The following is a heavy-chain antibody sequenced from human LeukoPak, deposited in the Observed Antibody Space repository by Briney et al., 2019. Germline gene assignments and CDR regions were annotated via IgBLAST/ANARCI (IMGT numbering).Heavy chain of an antibody. V-gene: IGHV1-69*05. D-gene: IGHD3-3*01. Sequence: GASVKVSCKASGGTFSSYAISWVRQAPGQGLKWMGGIIPIFGTANYAQKFQGRVTITTDESTSTAYMELSSLRSEDTAVYYCARGDYDFWSARGWFDPWGQGTLVTVSS. CDR3: ARGDYDFWSARGWFDP. CDR1: GGTFSSYA. J-gene: IGHJ5*02. CDR2: IIPIFGTA.